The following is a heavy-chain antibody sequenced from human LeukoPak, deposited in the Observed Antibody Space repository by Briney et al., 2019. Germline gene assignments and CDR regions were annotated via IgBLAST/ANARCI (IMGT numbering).Heavy chain of an antibody. J-gene: IGHJ4*02. Sequence: GSLRLSCAASGFKFSSYSMNWIRQPPGKGLEWIGEINHSGSTNYNPSLKSRVTISVDTSKNQFSLKLSSVTAADTAVYYCARRGMIVVVNYFDYWGQGTLVTVSS. D-gene: IGHD3-22*01. CDR1: GFKFSSYS. CDR3: ARRGMIVVVNYFDY. CDR2: INHSGST. V-gene: IGHV4-34*01.